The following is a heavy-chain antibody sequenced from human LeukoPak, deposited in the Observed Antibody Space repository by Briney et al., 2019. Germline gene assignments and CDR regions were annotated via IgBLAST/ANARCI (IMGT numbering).Heavy chain of an antibody. V-gene: IGHV1-46*01. CDR1: GYTFTNYF. Sequence: ASVKVSCKASGYTFTNYFMHWVRQAPGQGLEWMGIVNPSDGHTTYAQSFQGRVTVTRDTSTSTVYMKLSSLRSEDTAVYYCARQVIGVSFDYWGPGALVTVSS. CDR3: ARQVIGVSFDY. D-gene: IGHD3-3*01. J-gene: IGHJ4*02. CDR2: VNPSDGHT.